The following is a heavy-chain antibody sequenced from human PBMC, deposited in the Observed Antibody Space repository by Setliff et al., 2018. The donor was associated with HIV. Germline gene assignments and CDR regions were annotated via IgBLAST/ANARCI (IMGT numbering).Heavy chain of an antibody. V-gene: IGHV4-39*01. CDR1: GGSITSGPYY. Sequence: CTVSGGSITSGPYYWGWIRQPPGKGLEWIGNILDGRVTFFNPSLRSRVTISVDASKNQFSLKLRSVTAADTAVYHCARPHSGRGGGAYFDPWGQGILVTVSS. CDR3: ARPHSGRGGGAYFDP. D-gene: IGHD6-19*01. J-gene: IGHJ5*02. CDR2: ILDGRVT.